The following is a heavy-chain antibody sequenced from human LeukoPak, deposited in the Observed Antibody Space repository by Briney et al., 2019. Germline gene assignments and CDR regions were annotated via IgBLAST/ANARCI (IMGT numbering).Heavy chain of an antibody. CDR3: ARDWSSSSWYVRFYYYYYMDV. D-gene: IGHD6-13*01. CDR1: GYTFTGYY. J-gene: IGHJ6*03. Sequence: GASVKVSCKASGYTFTGYYMHWVRQAPGQGLEWMGWINPNSGGTNYAQKFQGRVTMTRDTSISTAYMELSRLRSDDTAVYYCARDWSSSSWYVRFYYYYYMDVWGKGTTVTVSS. CDR2: INPNSGGT. V-gene: IGHV1-2*02.